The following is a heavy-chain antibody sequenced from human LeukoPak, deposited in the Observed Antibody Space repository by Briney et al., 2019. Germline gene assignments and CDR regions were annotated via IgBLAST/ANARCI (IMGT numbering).Heavy chain of an antibody. CDR1: GGSISSYY. CDR3: AREGLYSSGWYATRWFDP. Sequence: SETLSLTCTVSGGSISSYYWSWIRQPPGKGLEWIGYIYYSGSTNYNPSLKSRVTISVDTSKNQFSLKLSSVTAADTAVYYCAREGLYSSGWYATRWFDPWGQGTLVTVSS. CDR2: IYYSGST. V-gene: IGHV4-59*12. J-gene: IGHJ5*02. D-gene: IGHD6-19*01.